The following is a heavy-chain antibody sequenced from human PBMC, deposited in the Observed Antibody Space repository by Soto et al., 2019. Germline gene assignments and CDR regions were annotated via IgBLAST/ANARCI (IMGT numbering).Heavy chain of an antibody. J-gene: IGHJ4*02. Sequence: QITLKESGPTLLKPTQTLTLTCTFSGFSLSTIDVGVGWIRQPPGKAPEWLGMIYWDDYKHYSPSLQSRLTITKDTSKNQVVLTMTNMDPVDTATYFCAHKAALGDFDYWGQGTLDTVSS. CDR3: AHKAALGDFDY. CDR2: IYWDDYK. CDR1: GFSLSTIDVG. D-gene: IGHD2-15*01. V-gene: IGHV2-5*02.